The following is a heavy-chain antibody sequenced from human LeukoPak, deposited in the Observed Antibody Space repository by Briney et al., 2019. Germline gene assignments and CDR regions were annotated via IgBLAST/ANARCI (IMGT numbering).Heavy chain of an antibody. CDR1: GYTFTCYY. J-gene: IGHJ4*02. Sequence: ASVKVSCKASGYTFTCYYMHWVRQAPGQGLEWMGIINPSGGSTSYAQKFQGRVTMTRDMSTSTVYMELSSLRSEDTAVYYCARVSAQVGGWYGIGPSYYFDYWGQGTLVTVSS. V-gene: IGHV1-46*01. CDR2: INPSGGST. D-gene: IGHD6-19*01. CDR3: ARVSAQVGGWYGIGPSYYFDY.